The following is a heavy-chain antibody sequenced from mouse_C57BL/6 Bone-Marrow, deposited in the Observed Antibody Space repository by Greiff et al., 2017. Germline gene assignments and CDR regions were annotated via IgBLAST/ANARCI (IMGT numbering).Heavy chain of an antibody. CDR2: IYPGNSDT. Sequence: EVQLQQSGTVLSRPGASVKMSCKTSGYTFTSYWMHCVKQRPGQGLEWIGAIYPGNSDTSYNQKFKGKAKLTAVTSASTAYMELSSLTNEDSAVYYCTRIGYGSSWGFAYWGQGTLVTVSA. CDR1: GYTFTSYW. D-gene: IGHD1-1*01. CDR3: TRIGYGSSWGFAY. J-gene: IGHJ3*01. V-gene: IGHV1-5*01.